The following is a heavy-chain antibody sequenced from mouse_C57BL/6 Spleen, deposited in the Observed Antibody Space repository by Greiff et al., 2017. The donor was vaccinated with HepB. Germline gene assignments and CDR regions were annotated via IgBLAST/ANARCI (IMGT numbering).Heavy chain of an antibody. CDR1: GYSITSGYY. D-gene: IGHD2-4*01. J-gene: IGHJ3*01. Sequence: EVQLQESGPGLVKPSQSLSLTCSVTGYSITSGYYWHWIRQFPGNKLEWMGYISYDGSKNYNPSLKNRISITRDTSKNQFFLKLNSVTTEDTAKYYCARGYYDNGGAWFACGGQGTLVTVSA. V-gene: IGHV3-6*01. CDR3: ARGYYDNGGAWFAC. CDR2: ISYDGSK.